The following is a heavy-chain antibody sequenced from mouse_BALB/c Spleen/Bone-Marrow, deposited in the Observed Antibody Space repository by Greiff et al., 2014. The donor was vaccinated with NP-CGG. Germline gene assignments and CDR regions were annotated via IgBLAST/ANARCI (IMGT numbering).Heavy chain of an antibody. V-gene: IGHV1S81*02. D-gene: IGHD2-2*01. Sequence: VQLQQSGAELVKPGASVKLSRKASGYTFTSYWMHWVKQRPGQGLEWIGEIDPSTGRTDYNKKFKSQATLTVDKSSSTAYMHLSNLTSEDSAVYYGARINGYDYWGQGTTLTVSS. J-gene: IGHJ2*01. CDR3: ARINGYDY. CDR1: GYTFTSYW. CDR2: IDPSTGRT.